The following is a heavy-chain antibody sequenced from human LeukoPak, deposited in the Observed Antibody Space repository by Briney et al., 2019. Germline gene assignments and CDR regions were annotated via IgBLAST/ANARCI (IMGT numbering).Heavy chain of an antibody. Sequence: PGGSLRLSCAASGFTFSSYGMHWVRQAPGKGLEWVAVISYDGSNKYYADSVKGRFTISRDNSKNTLYLQMNSLRAEDTAVYYCAKGRWGLSSGCYSYWGQGTLVTVSS. D-gene: IGHD6-19*01. V-gene: IGHV3-30*18. J-gene: IGHJ4*02. CDR2: ISYDGSNK. CDR3: AKGRWGLSSGCYSY. CDR1: GFTFSSYG.